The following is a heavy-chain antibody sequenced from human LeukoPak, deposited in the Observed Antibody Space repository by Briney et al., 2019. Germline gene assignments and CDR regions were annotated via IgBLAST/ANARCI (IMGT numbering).Heavy chain of an antibody. J-gene: IGHJ3*02. CDR1: GFTFSNHW. Sequence: GGSLRLSCAASGFTFSNHWMHRVRQAPGKGLVWVSRINKDGSNTIFADSVEGRFTSSRDNAKNTMYLQMNSLRAEDTAVYYCVRGLSPSEAFDIWGQGTMVTVSS. V-gene: IGHV3-74*01. CDR2: INKDGSNT. CDR3: VRGLSPSEAFDI.